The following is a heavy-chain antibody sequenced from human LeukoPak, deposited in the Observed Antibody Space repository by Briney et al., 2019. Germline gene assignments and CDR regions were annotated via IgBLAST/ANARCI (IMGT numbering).Heavy chain of an antibody. J-gene: IGHJ3*02. CDR3: ARDRAAIVGDGPDAFDI. D-gene: IGHD3-22*01. Sequence: SQTLSLTCTVSGGSISSGGYYWSWIRQHPGKGLEWIGYIYYSGSTYYNPSLKSRVTISVDTSKNQFSLKLSSVTAADTAVYYCARDRAAIVGDGPDAFDIWGQGAMVTVSS. CDR1: GGSISSGGYY. V-gene: IGHV4-31*03. CDR2: IYYSGST.